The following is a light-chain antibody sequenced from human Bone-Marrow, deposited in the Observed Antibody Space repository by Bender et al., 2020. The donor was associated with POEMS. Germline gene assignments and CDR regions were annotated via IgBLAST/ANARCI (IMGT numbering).Light chain of an antibody. CDR2: INN. Sequence: QSVLTQPPAASGTPGQRVTTSCSGSSSNIETNPVNWYHQLPGTAPKLLIYINNQRPSGVPDRCSGSKSGTSASLAISGLQSEDEADYYCAACEDSLNGWVFGGGTQLTVL. CDR3: AACEDSLNGWV. V-gene: IGLV1-44*01. J-gene: IGLJ3*02. CDR1: SSNIETNP.